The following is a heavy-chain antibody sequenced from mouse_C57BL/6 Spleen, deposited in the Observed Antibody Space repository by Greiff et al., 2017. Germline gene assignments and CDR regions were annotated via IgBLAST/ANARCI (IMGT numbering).Heavy chain of an antibody. CDR3: AITTVVATGTFDY. Sequence: VQLQQSGPELVKPGASVKISCKASGYAFSSSWMNWVKQRPGKGLEWIGRIYPGDGDTNYNGKFKGKATLTADKSSSPAYMQLSSLASEDSAVYCCAITTVVATGTFDYWGPGTTLTVSS. V-gene: IGHV1-82*01. J-gene: IGHJ2*01. CDR2: IYPGDGDT. D-gene: IGHD1-1*01. CDR1: GYAFSSSW.